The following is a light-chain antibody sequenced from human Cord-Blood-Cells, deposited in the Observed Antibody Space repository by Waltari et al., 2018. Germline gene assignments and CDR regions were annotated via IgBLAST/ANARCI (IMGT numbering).Light chain of an antibody. CDR3: QAWDSSSYV. Sequence: SSELTHPPSVSVSPGQTASITCSGDQLGDKYACWYQQKPGQSPVLVIYQDSVRPSGIPERFSGSNSGNTATLTISGTQAMDEADYYCQAWDSSSYVFGTGTKVTVL. J-gene: IGLJ1*01. CDR2: QDS. CDR1: QLGDKY. V-gene: IGLV3-1*01.